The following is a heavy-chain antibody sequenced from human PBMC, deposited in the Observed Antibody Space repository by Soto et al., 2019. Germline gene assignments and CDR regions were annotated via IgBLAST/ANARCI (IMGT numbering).Heavy chain of an antibody. D-gene: IGHD3-3*01. V-gene: IGHV3-53*04. Sequence: PGGSPRLSCAASGFTVSSNYMSWVRQAPGKGLEWVSVIYSGGSTYYADSVKGRFTISRHNSKNTLYLQMNSLRAEDTAVYYCARDRSPYDFWSGYYGGDYYYYMDVWGKGTTVTVSS. CDR3: ARDRSPYDFWSGYYGGDYYYYMDV. CDR2: IYSGGST. J-gene: IGHJ6*03. CDR1: GFTVSSNY.